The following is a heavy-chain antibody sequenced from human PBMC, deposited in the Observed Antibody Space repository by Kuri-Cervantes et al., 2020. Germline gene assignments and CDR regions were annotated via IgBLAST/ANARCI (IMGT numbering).Heavy chain of an antibody. J-gene: IGHJ4*02. V-gene: IGHV3-30*18. Sequence: GESLKTSCAASGFTFSSYGMHWVRQAPGKGLEWVAVISYDGSNKYYADSVKGRFTISRDNSKNTLYLQMNSLRAEDTAVYYCAKGGYSYAKGNFDYWGQGTLVTVSS. CDR3: AKGGYSYAKGNFDY. D-gene: IGHD5-18*01. CDR2: ISYDGSNK. CDR1: GFTFSSYG.